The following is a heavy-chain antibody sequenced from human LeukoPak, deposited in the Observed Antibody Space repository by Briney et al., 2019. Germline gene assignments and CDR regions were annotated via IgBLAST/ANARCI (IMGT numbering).Heavy chain of an antibody. CDR1: GFTFSSYG. V-gene: IGHV3-33*01. CDR3: AREFVAGATSPSY. Sequence: GGSLRLSCAASGFTFSSYGMHWVRQAPGKGLEWVAVIWYDGSNKYYADSVKGRFTISRDNSKNTLYLQMNSLRAEDTAVYYCAREFVAGATSPSYWGQGTLVTVSS. J-gene: IGHJ4*02. CDR2: IWYDGSNK. D-gene: IGHD1-26*01.